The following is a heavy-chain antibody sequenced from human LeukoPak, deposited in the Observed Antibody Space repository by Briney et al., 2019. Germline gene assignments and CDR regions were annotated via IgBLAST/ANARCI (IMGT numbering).Heavy chain of an antibody. D-gene: IGHD6-13*01. J-gene: IGHJ4*02. CDR1: GYTFTSYG. CDR2: ISAYNGNT. V-gene: IGHV1-18*01. CDR3: ARVRIAAAAPLSY. Sequence: ASVKVSCKASGYTFTSYGISWVRQAPGQGLEWMGWISAYNGNTNYAQKLQGRVTITTDESTSTAYMELSSLRSEDTAVYYCARVRIAAAAPLSYWGQGTLVTVSS.